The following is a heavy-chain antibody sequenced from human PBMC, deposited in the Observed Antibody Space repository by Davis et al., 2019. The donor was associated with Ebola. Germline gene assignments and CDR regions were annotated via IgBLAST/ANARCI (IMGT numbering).Heavy chain of an antibody. J-gene: IGHJ4*02. Sequence: PGGSLRLSCAASGFTFSSYAMSWVRQAPGKGLEWVSAISGSGGSTYYADSVKGRFTISRDNSKNTLYLQMNSLRAEDTAVYYCAKADRYSSGWYGYFDYWGQGTLVTVSS. V-gene: IGHV3-23*01. CDR3: AKADRYSSGWYGYFDY. CDR2: ISGSGGST. CDR1: GFTFSSYA. D-gene: IGHD6-19*01.